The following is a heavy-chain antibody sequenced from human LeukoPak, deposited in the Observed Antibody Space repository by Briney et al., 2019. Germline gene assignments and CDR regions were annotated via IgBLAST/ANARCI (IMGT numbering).Heavy chain of an antibody. V-gene: IGHV3-7*03. Sequence: GGSLRLSCAASGFTFSSYWMSWVRQAPGKGLEWVANIKQDGSQKYYVDSVKGRFSISRDNAKNSLYLQMNSLRAEDTAVYYCAKGNYDFWSGYPTWTFDYWGQGTLVTVSS. CDR2: IKQDGSQK. J-gene: IGHJ4*02. CDR1: GFTFSSYW. D-gene: IGHD3-3*01. CDR3: AKGNYDFWSGYPTWTFDY.